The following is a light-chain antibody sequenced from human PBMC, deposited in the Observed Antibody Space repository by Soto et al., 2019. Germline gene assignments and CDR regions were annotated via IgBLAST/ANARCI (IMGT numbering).Light chain of an antibody. CDR3: SSYTSSSIVV. CDR1: SSDVGAYNY. J-gene: IGLJ2*01. Sequence: QSVLTQPASVSGSPGQSITISCTGTSSDVGAYNYVSWYQQHPGKAPKLMIFDVSNRPSGVSTRFSGSKSGNTASLTISGLQAEDEADYYCSSYTSSSIVVFGGGTKLTVL. CDR2: DVS. V-gene: IGLV2-14*03.